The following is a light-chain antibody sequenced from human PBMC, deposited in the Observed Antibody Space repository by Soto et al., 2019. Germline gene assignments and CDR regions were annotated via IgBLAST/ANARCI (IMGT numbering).Light chain of an antibody. Sequence: EILLTQSPATLSLSPGERATLSCRASQSVSTYLAWFQQKPGQAPRLLIYDAPNRATGIPARFSGSGSGTDFTLTISSLEPEDFAVYYCQQRSNWPYTFGQGTKLEIK. CDR2: DAP. CDR3: QQRSNWPYT. CDR1: QSVSTY. V-gene: IGKV3-11*01. J-gene: IGKJ2*01.